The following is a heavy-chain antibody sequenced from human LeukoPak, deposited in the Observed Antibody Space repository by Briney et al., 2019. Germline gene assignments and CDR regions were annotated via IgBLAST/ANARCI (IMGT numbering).Heavy chain of an antibody. V-gene: IGHV3-74*01. CDR2: INTDGSST. D-gene: IGHD6-13*01. Sequence: GGSLRLSCAVSGFTVTKTYMSWVRQAPGRGLVWVSRINTDGSSTSYADSVKGRFTISRDNAKNTLYLQMNSLRAEDTAVYYCARDWAYSSSWYSDIWGQGTMVTVSS. J-gene: IGHJ3*02. CDR1: GFTVTKTY. CDR3: ARDWAYSSSWYSDI.